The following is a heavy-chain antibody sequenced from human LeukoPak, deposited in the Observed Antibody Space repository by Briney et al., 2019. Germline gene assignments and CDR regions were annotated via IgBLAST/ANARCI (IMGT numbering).Heavy chain of an antibody. J-gene: IGHJ6*02. CDR1: GGSVSSSRYY. V-gene: IGHV4-61*01. D-gene: IGHD6-19*01. CDR3: ARDSKQWLVDYYYYGMDV. Sequence: SETLSLTCTVSGGSVSSSRYYWTWIRQPPGKGLEWIGFIYDSGSTNYNPSLKSRVTISVDTSKNQFSLKLSSVTAADTAVYYCARDSKQWLVDYYYYGMDVWGQGTTVTVSS. CDR2: IYDSGST.